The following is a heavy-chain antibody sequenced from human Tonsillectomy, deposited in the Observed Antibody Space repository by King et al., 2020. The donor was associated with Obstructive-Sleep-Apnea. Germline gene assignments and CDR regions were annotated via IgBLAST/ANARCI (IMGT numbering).Heavy chain of an antibody. CDR3: ARGGGGDYGDFGDY. Sequence: VQLVESGGGVVQPGRSLRLSCAASGFTFSGYAMHWVRQAPGKGLEWVAVISYDGRNNYYADSVKGRFIISRDNSKNTLYVQMNSLRGDDTAVYYCARGGGGDYGDFGDYWGQGTLVTVSS. CDR2: ISYDGRNN. CDR1: GFTFSGYA. J-gene: IGHJ4*02. D-gene: IGHD4-17*01. V-gene: IGHV3-30*04.